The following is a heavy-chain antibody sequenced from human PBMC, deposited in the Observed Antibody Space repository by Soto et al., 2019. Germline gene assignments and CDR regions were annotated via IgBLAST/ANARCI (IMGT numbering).Heavy chain of an antibody. CDR2: IWYDGSNK. V-gene: IGHV3-33*01. CDR1: GFTFSSYG. J-gene: IGHJ4*02. D-gene: IGHD2-2*01. CDR3: ARGYCSSTSCYLLDY. Sequence: GGSLRLSCAASGFTFSSYGMHWVRQAPGKGLEWVAVIWYDGSNKYYADSVKGRFTISRGNSKNTLYLQMNSLRAEDTAVYYCARGYCSSTSCYLLDYWGQGTLVTVSS.